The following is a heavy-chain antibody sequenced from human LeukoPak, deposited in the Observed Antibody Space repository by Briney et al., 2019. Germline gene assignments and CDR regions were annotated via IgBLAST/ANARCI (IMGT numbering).Heavy chain of an antibody. D-gene: IGHD3-22*01. V-gene: IGHV3-64D*06. Sequence: GGSLRLSWSASGSTFSSYAMHWVRQAPGKGLEYVSAISSNGGSTYYAGSVKGRFTISRDNSKNTLSLQMSSLRPEDTAVYYCVKLPYSDTSAYYVDYWGQGTLVTVSS. CDR1: GSTFSSYA. CDR2: ISSNGGST. J-gene: IGHJ4*02. CDR3: VKLPYSDTSAYYVDY.